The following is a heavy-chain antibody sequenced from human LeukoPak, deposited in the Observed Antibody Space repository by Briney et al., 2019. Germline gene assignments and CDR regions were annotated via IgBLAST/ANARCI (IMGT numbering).Heavy chain of an antibody. D-gene: IGHD6-6*01. CDR2: IIPIFGTA. Sequence: VASVSVSCKASGGTFSSYAISWVRQAPGQGLEWMGGIIPIFGTANYAQKFQGRVTITADESTSTAYMELSSLRSEDTAVYYCARDQEYSSSLSNYYYMDVWGKGTTVTVSS. CDR1: GGTFSSYA. V-gene: IGHV1-69*01. CDR3: ARDQEYSSSLSNYYYMDV. J-gene: IGHJ6*03.